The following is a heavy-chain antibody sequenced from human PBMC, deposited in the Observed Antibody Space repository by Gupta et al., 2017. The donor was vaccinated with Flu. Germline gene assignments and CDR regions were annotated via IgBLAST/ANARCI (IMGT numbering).Heavy chain of an antibody. CDR2: IGNGGDT. CDR3: VRGRGDRFDY. D-gene: IGHD3-10*01. V-gene: IGHV3-13*01. CDR1: GFTSSIYD. Sequence: EVQLVESGGGLVQPGGSLRLSCAACGFTSSIYDMHWVRQATGEGLVWVSGIGNGGDTHYPGSVKGRFTISRENVNNALYLQMDSLRAGDTGVYYCVRGRGDRFDYWGQGTLVTVSS. J-gene: IGHJ4*02.